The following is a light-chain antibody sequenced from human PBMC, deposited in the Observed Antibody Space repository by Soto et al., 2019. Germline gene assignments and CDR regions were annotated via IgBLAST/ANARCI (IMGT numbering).Light chain of an antibody. CDR3: HQTYSPPRT. CDR2: AAS. Sequence: DIQMTQSPSSLSASVGDRVTITCRASQNIYTYLNWYQQKPGKAPRLLIYAASSLPSGVPSRFSGSGSGTDFPLAISSLQPEDFATYFCHQTYSPPRTFGQGTRVEI. J-gene: IGKJ1*01. V-gene: IGKV1-39*01. CDR1: QNIYTY.